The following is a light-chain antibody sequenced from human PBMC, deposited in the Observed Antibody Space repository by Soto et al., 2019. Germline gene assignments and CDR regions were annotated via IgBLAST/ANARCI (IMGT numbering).Light chain of an antibody. CDR2: GAS. V-gene: IGKV3-15*01. CDR1: QDIRSS. CDR3: KQDSSWPLP. J-gene: IGKJ4*01. Sequence: EIVMTQSPATLSVSPGERVTLSCRASQDIRSSLAWYQQKPGQAPRLLIYGASIRATGVPATFSGSGSGTEFTLSISSLQSEHVGVYYCKQDSSWPLPVGGGTKVDSK.